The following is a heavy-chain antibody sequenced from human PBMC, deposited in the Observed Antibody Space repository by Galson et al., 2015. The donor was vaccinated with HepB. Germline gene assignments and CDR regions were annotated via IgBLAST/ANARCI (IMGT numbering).Heavy chain of an antibody. CDR1: GGTFSSYA. V-gene: IGHV1-69*13. D-gene: IGHD3-9*01. J-gene: IGHJ6*02. CDR3: ASRLAVRKYYYYGMDV. CDR2: IIPIFGTA. Sequence: SVKVSCKASGGTFSSYAISWVRQAPGQRLEWMGGIIPIFGTANYAQKFQGRVTITADESTSTAYMELSSLRSEDTAVYYCASRLAVRKYYYYGMDVWGQGTTVTVSS.